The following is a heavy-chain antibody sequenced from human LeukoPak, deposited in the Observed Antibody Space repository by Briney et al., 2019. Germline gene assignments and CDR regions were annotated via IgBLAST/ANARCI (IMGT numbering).Heavy chain of an antibody. CDR3: ARQDYYDSSGYCDY. D-gene: IGHD3-22*01. CDR2: IYPGDSDT. V-gene: IGHV5-51*01. J-gene: IGHJ4*02. Sequence: GESLKISFKGSGYSFTSYWIGWVRPMPGKGLEWMGIIYPGDSDTRYSPSFQGQVTISADKSISTAYLQWSSLKASDTAMYYCARQDYYDSSGYCDYWGQGTLVTVSS. CDR1: GYSFTSYW.